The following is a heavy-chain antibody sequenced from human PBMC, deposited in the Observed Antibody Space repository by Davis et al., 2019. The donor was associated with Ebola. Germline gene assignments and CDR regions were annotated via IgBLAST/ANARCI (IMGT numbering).Heavy chain of an antibody. CDR3: AREGWHLRVNYGMDV. D-gene: IGHD2-15*01. Sequence: AASVKVSCKASGYTFTSYGISWVRQAPGQGLEWMGWISAYNGNTNYVQKLQGRVTMTTDTSTSTAYMELRSLRSDDTAVYSCAREGWHLRVNYGMDVWGQGTSVTVSS. CDR2: ISAYNGNT. V-gene: IGHV1-18*04. J-gene: IGHJ6*02. CDR1: GYTFTSYG.